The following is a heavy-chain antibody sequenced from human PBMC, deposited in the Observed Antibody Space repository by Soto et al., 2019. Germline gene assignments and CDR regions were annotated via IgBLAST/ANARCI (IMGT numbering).Heavy chain of an antibody. CDR3: ARKGNNWIFDY. CDR2: IYYSGST. J-gene: IGHJ4*02. Sequence: SETLSLTCTISGGSISSHYWNWIRQPPGKGLEWIGYIYYSGSTNYNPSLKSRVTISVDTSKNQFSLKLSSVTAADTAVYYCARKGNNWIFDYWGQGTLVTVSS. CDR1: GGSISSHY. D-gene: IGHD1-1*01. V-gene: IGHV4-59*11.